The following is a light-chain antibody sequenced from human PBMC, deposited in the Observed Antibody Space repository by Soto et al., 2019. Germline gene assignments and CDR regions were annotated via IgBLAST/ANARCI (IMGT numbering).Light chain of an antibody. Sequence: QSALTQPPSASGSPGQSGTISCTGTKNDIGVYDFVSWYQHHPGKAPRLIIYEVVRRPSGVPDRFSGSKSGNTASLTVSGLQAADEADYFCKSYAGSNTDVFGSGTKVTV. CDR1: KNDIGVYDF. CDR3: KSYAGSNTDV. V-gene: IGLV2-8*01. CDR2: EVV. J-gene: IGLJ1*01.